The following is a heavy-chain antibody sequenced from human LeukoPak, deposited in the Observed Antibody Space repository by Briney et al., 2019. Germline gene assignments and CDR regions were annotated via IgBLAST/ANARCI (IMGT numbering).Heavy chain of an antibody. J-gene: IGHJ4*02. CDR1: GFTFSSYG. CDR3: TPTWSGYQDFDY. CDR2: ISGSGGST. V-gene: IGHV3-23*01. D-gene: IGHD3-3*01. Sequence: PGGSLRLSCAASGFTFSSYGMHWVRQAPGKGLEWVSAISGSGGSTYYADSVKGRFTISRDNSKNTLYLQMNSLRAEDTAVYYCTPTWSGYQDFDYWGQGTLVTVSS.